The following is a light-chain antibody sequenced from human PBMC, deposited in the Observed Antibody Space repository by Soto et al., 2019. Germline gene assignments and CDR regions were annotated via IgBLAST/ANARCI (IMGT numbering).Light chain of an antibody. V-gene: IGKV1-9*01. Sequence: DIQLTQSPSFLSTSVGDRVTITCRASQDIANYLAWYQQKPGKAPKFLIYATSTFQSGLPSRFSGSGSGTEFTLTNSSLQPEDFATYYCQQVNSYPLTFGVGTKVEIK. CDR3: QQVNSYPLT. CDR2: ATS. CDR1: QDIANY. J-gene: IGKJ4*01.